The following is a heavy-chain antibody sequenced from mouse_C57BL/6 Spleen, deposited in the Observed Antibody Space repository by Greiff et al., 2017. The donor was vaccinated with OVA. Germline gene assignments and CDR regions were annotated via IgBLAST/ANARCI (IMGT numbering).Heavy chain of an antibody. Sequence: VQVVESGAELARPGASVKLSCKASGYTFTSYGISWVKQRPGQGLEWIGEIYPRSGNTYYNEKFKGKAPLTADKSSSTAYMELRSLTSEDSAVYFWARGDYYGSSDYWGQGTTLTVSS. CDR3: ARGDYYGSSDY. CDR1: GYTFTSYG. V-gene: IGHV1-81*01. CDR2: IYPRSGNT. J-gene: IGHJ2*01. D-gene: IGHD1-1*01.